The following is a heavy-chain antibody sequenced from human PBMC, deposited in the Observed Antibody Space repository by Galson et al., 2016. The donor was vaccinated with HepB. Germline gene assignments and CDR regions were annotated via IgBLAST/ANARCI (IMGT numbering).Heavy chain of an antibody. J-gene: IGHJ5*02. V-gene: IGHV3-11*01. CDR2: ISSSGFSK. CDR1: GFSFSDYY. Sequence: SLRLSCAAAGFSFSDYYMNWIRQAPGTGLEWVSQISSSGFSKSYADSVKGRFTISRDNAKNSLYLQMKSLRPEDTAVYYCVRDRSYDDRSGYYPRTWGQGTLLTVSS. D-gene: IGHD3-22*01. CDR3: VRDRSYDDRSGYYPRT.